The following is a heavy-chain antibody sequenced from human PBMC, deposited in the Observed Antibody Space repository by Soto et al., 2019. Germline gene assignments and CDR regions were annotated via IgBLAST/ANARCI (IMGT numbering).Heavy chain of an antibody. CDR1: GGTFSSYT. CDR2: IIPILGIA. D-gene: IGHD6-6*01. CDR3: ARDREYSSSSYYYYYMDV. J-gene: IGHJ6*03. Sequence: QVQLVQSGAEVKKPGSSVKVSCKASGGTFSSYTISWVRQAPGQGLEWMGRIIPILGIANYAQKFQGRVTITADKSTNTAYMELSSLRSEDTAVYYCARDREYSSSSYYYYYMDVWGKGTTVTVSS. V-gene: IGHV1-69*08.